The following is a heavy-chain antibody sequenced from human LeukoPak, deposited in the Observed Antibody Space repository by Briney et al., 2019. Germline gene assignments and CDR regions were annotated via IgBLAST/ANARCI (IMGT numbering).Heavy chain of an antibody. CDR2: IQSKTDGGTT. Sequence: GGSLRLSCAASGFTFSNAWMSWVRQAPGQGLEWVGRIQSKTDGGTTDYAAPVKGRFTISEDDSENTLYLPMNSLKTEDTAVYYCTTVPYYYDNSGYYHGVFDYWGQGTLVTVSS. J-gene: IGHJ4*02. CDR3: TTVPYYYDNSGYYHGVFDY. CDR1: GFTFSNAW. D-gene: IGHD3-22*01. V-gene: IGHV3-15*01.